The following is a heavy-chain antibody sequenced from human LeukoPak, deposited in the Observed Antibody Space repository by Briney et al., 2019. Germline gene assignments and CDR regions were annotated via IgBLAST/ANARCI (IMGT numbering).Heavy chain of an antibody. D-gene: IGHD3-22*01. J-gene: IGHJ5*02. CDR2: IIPIFGTA. V-gene: IGHV1-69*13. Sequence: SVKVSCKASGGTFSSYAISWVRQAPGQGLEWMGGIIPIFGTANYAQKFQGRVTITADESTSTAYMELSSLRSEDTAVYYCAREGARYYYDSSGLPIGDWFDPWGQGTLVTVSS. CDR1: GGTFSSYA. CDR3: AREGARYYYDSSGLPIGDWFDP.